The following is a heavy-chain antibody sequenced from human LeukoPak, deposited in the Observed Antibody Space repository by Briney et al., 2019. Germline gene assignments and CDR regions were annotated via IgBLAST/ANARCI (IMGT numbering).Heavy chain of an antibody. CDR2: IIPIFGTA. J-gene: IGHJ4*02. V-gene: IGHV1-69*13. CDR3: ARGTLLGYCSSTSCYTGLVY. CDR1: GGTFSSYA. D-gene: IGHD2-2*02. Sequence: SVKVSCKASGGTFSSYAISWVRQAPGQGLEWMRGIIPIFGTANYAQKFQGRVTITADESTSTAYMELSSLRSEDTAVYYRARGTLLGYCSSTSCYTGLVYWGQGTLVTVSS.